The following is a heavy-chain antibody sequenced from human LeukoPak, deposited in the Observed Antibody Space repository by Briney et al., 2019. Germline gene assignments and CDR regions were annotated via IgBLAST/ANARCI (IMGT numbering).Heavy chain of an antibody. D-gene: IGHD4-11*01. V-gene: IGHV3-23*01. CDR2: ISGSGGST. Sequence: GGSLRLSCAASGFTFSSYAMSWVRQAPGKALEWVSAISGSGGSTYYADSVKGRFTISRDNSKNTLYLQMNSLRAEDTAVSYCAKALHLWDYYYGMDVWGQGTTVTVSS. CDR1: GFTFSSYA. CDR3: AKALHLWDYYYGMDV. J-gene: IGHJ6*02.